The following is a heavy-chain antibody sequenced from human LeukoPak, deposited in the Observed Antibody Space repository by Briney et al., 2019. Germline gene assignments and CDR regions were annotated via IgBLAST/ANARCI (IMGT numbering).Heavy chain of an antibody. CDR3: AKTRDGYNYYDN. CDR2: ISWNSGSI. J-gene: IGHJ4*02. CDR1: GFTFDDYA. D-gene: IGHD5-24*01. Sequence: PGGSLRLSCAASGFTFDDYAMHWVRHAPGKGLEWVSGISWNSGSIGYADSVKGRFTISRDNAKDSLYLQMNSLRAEDTALYYCAKTRDGYNYYDNWGQGTLVTVSS. V-gene: IGHV3-9*01.